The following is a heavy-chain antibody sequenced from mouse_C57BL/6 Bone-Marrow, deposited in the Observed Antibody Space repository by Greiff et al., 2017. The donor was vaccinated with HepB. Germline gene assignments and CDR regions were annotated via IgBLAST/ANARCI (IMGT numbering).Heavy chain of an antibody. D-gene: IGHD1-1*01. V-gene: IGHV1-61*01. CDR3: ARLLLRVDY. CDR1: GYTFTSYW. CDR2: IYPSDSET. Sequence: VQLQQPGAELVRPGSSVKLSCKASGYTFTSYWMDWVKQRPGQGLEWIGNIYPSDSETHYNQKFKDKATLTVDKSSSTAYMQRSSLTSEDSAVYYSARLLLRVDYWGQGTTLTVSS. J-gene: IGHJ2*01.